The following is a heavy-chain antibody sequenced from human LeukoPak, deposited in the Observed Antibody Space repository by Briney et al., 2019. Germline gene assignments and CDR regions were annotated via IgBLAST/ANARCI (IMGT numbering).Heavy chain of an antibody. J-gene: IGHJ5*02. D-gene: IGHD2-2*01. CDR2: ICAYNGNT. CDR3: ARGPDSVVVPAARNWFDP. CDR1: GYTFTSYG. Sequence: AAVKVSCKASGYTFTSYGISWVRQAPGQGLGWMGCICAYNGNTNYAQKLQGRVTMTTDTSTSTAYMELRSLRSDDTAVYYCARGPDSVVVPAARNWFDPWGQGTLVTVSS. V-gene: IGHV1-18*01.